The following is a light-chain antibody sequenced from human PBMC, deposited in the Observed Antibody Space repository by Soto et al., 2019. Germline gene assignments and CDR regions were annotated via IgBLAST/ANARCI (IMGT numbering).Light chain of an antibody. CDR3: QQYYTYRT. Sequence: DIQMTQSPSTLSASVGDRVTITCRASQSIINWLAWYQQKPGKAPKLLIYKASTLETGVPSRFSGSGSGTEFTLTISSLEPDDFATYYCQQYYTYRTFGQGTKVEIK. J-gene: IGKJ1*01. V-gene: IGKV1-5*03. CDR2: KAS. CDR1: QSIINW.